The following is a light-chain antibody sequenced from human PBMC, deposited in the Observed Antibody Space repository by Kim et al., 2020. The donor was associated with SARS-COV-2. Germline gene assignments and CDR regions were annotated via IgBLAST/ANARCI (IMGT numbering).Light chain of an antibody. CDR1: SFKIGNNF. J-gene: IGLJ2*01. CDR3: GTWDTSLTALL. V-gene: IGLV1-51*01. Sequence: GQKVTLAWSGRSFKIGNNFVSWYQQFPGTAPKLLIYDNNERPSGIPDRFSGPKSGTSATLGITGLQTGDEADYYCGTWDTSLTALLFGGGTQLTVL. CDR2: DNN.